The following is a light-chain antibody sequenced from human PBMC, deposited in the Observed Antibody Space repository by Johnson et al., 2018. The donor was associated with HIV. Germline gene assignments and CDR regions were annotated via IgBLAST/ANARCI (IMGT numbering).Light chain of an antibody. Sequence: HSVLTQPPSVSATPGQKVTISCSGSNSNIGNNYVSWYQQLPGTAPKLLIYDNNKRPSGIPDRFSGSKSATSATLGITGLQTGDEADYYCGTWDSSLGTYVFGTGTKVTVL. V-gene: IGLV1-51*01. J-gene: IGLJ1*01. CDR2: DNN. CDR3: GTWDSSLGTYV. CDR1: NSNIGNNY.